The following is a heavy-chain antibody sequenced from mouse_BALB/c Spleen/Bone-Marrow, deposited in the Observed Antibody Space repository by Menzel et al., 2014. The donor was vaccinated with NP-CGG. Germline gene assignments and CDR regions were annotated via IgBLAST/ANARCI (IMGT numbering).Heavy chain of an antibody. CDR3: VRGNYGNYVDYFDF. V-gene: IGHV5-6-3*01. J-gene: IGHJ2*01. CDR2: INSNGGST. D-gene: IGHD2-1*01. Sequence: EVHLVESGGGLVQPGGSLKLSCAASGFTFSSYGMSWVRQTPDKRLELVATINSNGGSTYYPDSVKGRFTISRDTAKNTLYLQMSSLKSEETATYYCVRGNYGNYVDYFDFWGQGTTLTVSS. CDR1: GFTFSSYG.